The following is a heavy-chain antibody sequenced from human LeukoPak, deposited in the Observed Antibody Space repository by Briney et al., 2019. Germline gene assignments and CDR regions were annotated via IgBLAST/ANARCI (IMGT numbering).Heavy chain of an antibody. CDR3: TRQVGQWRENYYYYYYMDV. V-gene: IGHV3-73*01. D-gene: IGHD6-19*01. J-gene: IGHJ6*03. CDR2: IRSKANSYAT. Sequence: PGGSLRLSCAASGFTFSSYGMTWVRQASGKGLEWVGRIRSKANSYATAYAASVKGRFTISRDDSKNTAYLQMNSLKTEDTAAYYCTRQVGQWRENYYYYYYMDVWGKGTTVTVSS. CDR1: GFTFSSYG.